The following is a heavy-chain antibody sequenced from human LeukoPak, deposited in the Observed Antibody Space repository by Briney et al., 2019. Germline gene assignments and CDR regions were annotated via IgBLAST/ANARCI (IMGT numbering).Heavy chain of an antibody. CDR2: IRYDGSNK. CDR3: AKDEAPDYGDSLDYFDY. Sequence: PGGSLRLSCAASGFTFSSYGMHWVRQAPGKGLEWVAFIRYDGSNKYYADSVKGRFTISRDNSKNTLYLQMNSPRAEDTAVYYCAKDEAPDYGDSLDYFDYWGQGTLVTVSS. CDR1: GFTFSSYG. D-gene: IGHD4-17*01. J-gene: IGHJ4*02. V-gene: IGHV3-30*02.